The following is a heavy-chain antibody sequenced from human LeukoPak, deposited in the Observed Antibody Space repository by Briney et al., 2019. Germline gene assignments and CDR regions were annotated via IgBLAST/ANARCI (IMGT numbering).Heavy chain of an antibody. V-gene: IGHV3-30-3*01. D-gene: IGHD2-2*01. J-gene: IGHJ5*02. CDR2: ISYDGSNK. CDR1: GFTFSSYA. Sequence: GGSLRLSCAASGFTFSSYAMHWVRQAPGKGLEWVAVISYDGSNKYYADSVKGRFTISRDNSKNTLYLQMNSLRAEDTAVYYCARDRRVCSTSCYPPRNWFDPWGQGTLVTVSS. CDR3: ARDRRVCSTSCYPPRNWFDP.